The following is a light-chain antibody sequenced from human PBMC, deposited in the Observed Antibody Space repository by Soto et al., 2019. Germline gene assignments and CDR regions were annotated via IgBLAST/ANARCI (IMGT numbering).Light chain of an antibody. CDR3: SSYRSSSTPYV. Sequence: QSVLTQPASVSGSPGQSITISCTGTSSDVGGYNYVSWYQQHPGKAPKLMIYDVSNRPSGVSNRFSGSKSGNTASLTISGLQAEDEADYYCSSYRSSSTPYVFVTGTKLTVL. CDR1: SSDVGGYNY. V-gene: IGLV2-14*01. J-gene: IGLJ1*01. CDR2: DVS.